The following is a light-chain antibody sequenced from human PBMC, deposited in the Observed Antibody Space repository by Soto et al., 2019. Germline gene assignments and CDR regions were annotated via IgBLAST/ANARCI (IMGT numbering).Light chain of an antibody. CDR2: GAS. Sequence: IALTQSPRKMYLVYGEKDKISVRASQSVGSNYLAWYQQKPGQAPRILIFGASSRATGIPDRFSGSGSGTDFTLTISRLEPEDFAVYYCQQYGSSPRTFGQGTKVDIK. CDR3: QQYGSSPRT. CDR1: QSVGSNY. V-gene: IGKV3-20*01. J-gene: IGKJ1*01.